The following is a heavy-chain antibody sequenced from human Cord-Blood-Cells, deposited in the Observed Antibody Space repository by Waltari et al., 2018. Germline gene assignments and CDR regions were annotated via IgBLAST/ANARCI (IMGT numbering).Heavy chain of an antibody. D-gene: IGHD6-13*01. J-gene: IGHJ6*02. CDR1: GFTFSRYA. V-gene: IGHV3-30-3*01. Sequence: QVQLVESGGGVVQPGRSLRLSCAASGFTFSRYAMHWVRQAPGKGLEWVAVISYDGSNKYYADSVKGRFTISRDNSKNTLYLQMNSLRAEDTAVYYCARAGAPSSWQVHYYYGMDVWGQGTTVTVSS. CDR2: ISYDGSNK. CDR3: ARAGAPSSWQVHYYYGMDV.